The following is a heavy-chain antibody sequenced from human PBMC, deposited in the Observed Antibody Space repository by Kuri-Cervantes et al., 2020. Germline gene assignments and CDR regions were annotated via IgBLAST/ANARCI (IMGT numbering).Heavy chain of an antibody. Sequence: SETLSLTCTVSGGSISSYDWSWIRQPPGKGLEWIGYIYYSGSTNYNPSLRSRVTISIDTSKNQFSLKLSSVTAADTAVYYCARLLRGVINWFDPWGQGTLVTVSS. J-gene: IGHJ5*02. CDR1: GGSISSYD. CDR2: IYYSGST. V-gene: IGHV4-59*08. D-gene: IGHD3-10*01. CDR3: ARLLRGVINWFDP.